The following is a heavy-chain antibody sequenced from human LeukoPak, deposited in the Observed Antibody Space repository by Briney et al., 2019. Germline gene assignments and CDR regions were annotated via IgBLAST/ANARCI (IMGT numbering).Heavy chain of an antibody. CDR3: ARSATSYCYGSGRLTPFDY. CDR1: GGSFSGYY. CDR2: INHSGST. D-gene: IGHD3-10*01. V-gene: IGHV4-34*01. J-gene: IGHJ4*02. Sequence: SETLTLTCAVYGGSFSGYYWSWIRQPPGKGLEWIGEINHSGSTNYNPSLKSRVTISVDTSKNQFSLKLSSVTAADTAVYYRARSATSYCYGSGRLTPFDYWGQGTLVTVSS.